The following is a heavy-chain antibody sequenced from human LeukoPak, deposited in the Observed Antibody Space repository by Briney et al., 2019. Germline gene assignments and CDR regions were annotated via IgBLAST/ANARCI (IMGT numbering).Heavy chain of an antibody. CDR3: ARDSTHYYDSSGYSMEDP. CDR2: IYHSGSA. D-gene: IGHD3-22*01. Sequence: PSQTLSLTCAVSGGSISSGGYSWSWIRQPPGKGLEWIGYIYHSGSAYYNPSLKSRVTISVDRSKNQFSLKLSSVTAADTAVYYCARDSTHYYDSSGYSMEDPWGQGTLVTVSS. CDR1: GGSISSGGYS. V-gene: IGHV4-30-2*01. J-gene: IGHJ5*02.